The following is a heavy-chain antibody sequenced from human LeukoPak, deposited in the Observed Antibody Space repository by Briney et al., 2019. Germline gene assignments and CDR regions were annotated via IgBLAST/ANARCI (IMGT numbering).Heavy chain of an antibody. J-gene: IGHJ4*02. CDR2: IYYSGST. CDR1: GGSISSSSYY. D-gene: IGHD7-27*01. CDR3: ARHLTGDGPDY. Sequence: SETLSLTCTVPGGSISSSSYYWGWIRQPPGKGLEWIGSIYYSGSTYYNPSLKSRVTISVDTSKNQFSLKLSSVTAADTAVYYCARHLTGDGPDYWGQGTLVTVSS. V-gene: IGHV4-39*01.